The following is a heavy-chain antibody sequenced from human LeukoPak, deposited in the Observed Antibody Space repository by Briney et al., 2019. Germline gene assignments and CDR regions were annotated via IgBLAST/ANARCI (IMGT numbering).Heavy chain of an antibody. Sequence: SGPTLVNPTQTLTLTCTFSGFSLTTSGVCVNWIRQPPGKALEWLARIDWDTDKYYSSSLKTRLAISKDTSKNQVVLTMTNVDPVDTASYFCARMGCGSNPNYFDYWGQGILVTVSS. V-gene: IGHV2-70*11. CDR3: ARMGCGSNPNYFDY. CDR1: GFSLTTSGVC. D-gene: IGHD1-26*01. CDR2: IDWDTDK. J-gene: IGHJ4*02.